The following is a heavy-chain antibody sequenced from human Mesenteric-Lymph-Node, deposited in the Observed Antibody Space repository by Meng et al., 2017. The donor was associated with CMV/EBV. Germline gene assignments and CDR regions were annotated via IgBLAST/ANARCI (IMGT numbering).Heavy chain of an antibody. CDR1: GGSMNSGSYD. D-gene: IGHD1-26*01. J-gene: IGHJ4*02. Sequence: VAGGSMNSGSYDWGWIRQPPGKGLEWIANIYSGGSTYYNPSLRSRVSISVDTSKNQFSLRLSSVTAADTSVYYCARHGGGTYYLFDYWGQGTLVTVSS. CDR3: ARHGGGTYYLFDY. CDR2: IYSGGST. V-gene: IGHV4-39*01.